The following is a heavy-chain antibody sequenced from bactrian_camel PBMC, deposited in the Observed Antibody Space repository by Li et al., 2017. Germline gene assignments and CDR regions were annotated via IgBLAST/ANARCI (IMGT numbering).Heavy chain of an antibody. J-gene: IGHJ4*01. V-gene: IGHV3S1*01. D-gene: IGHD3*01. CDR1: GYTFNTYS. Sequence: QLVESGGGSVQAGGSLRLSCAASGYTFNTYSWSRQAPGKEREGVAAIDTGDGSTYYLNSVEGRFTISHDNAKNTLYLQMNSLKTEDTAMYYCTKDRSYGTRNWVQSTRGQGTQVTVS. CDR3: TKDRSYGTRNWVQST. CDR2: IDTGDGST.